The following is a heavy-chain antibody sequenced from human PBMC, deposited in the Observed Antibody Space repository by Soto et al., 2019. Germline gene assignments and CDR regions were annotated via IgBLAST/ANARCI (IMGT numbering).Heavy chain of an antibody. CDR3: AREVNSPWEQLAPGAFDI. CDR1: GFTFSSYG. CDR2: IWYDGSNK. V-gene: IGHV3-33*01. Sequence: GGSLRLSCAASGFTFSSYGMHWVRQAPGKGLEWVAVIWYDGSNKYYADSVKGRFTISRDNSKNTLYLQMNSLGAEDTAVYYCAREVNSPWEQLAPGAFDIWGQGTMVTVSS. D-gene: IGHD6-13*01. J-gene: IGHJ3*02.